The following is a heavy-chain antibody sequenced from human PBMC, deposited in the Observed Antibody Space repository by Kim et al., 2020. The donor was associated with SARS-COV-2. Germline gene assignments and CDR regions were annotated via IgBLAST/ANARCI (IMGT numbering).Heavy chain of an antibody. D-gene: IGHD1-26*01. V-gene: IGHV1-2*02. Sequence: NYVQKCRGRVTMTWDTSISTAYMEVTGLRSDDTAVYFCARARYSGSYHFDFWGQGTLVTVSS. J-gene: IGHJ4*02. CDR3: ARARYSGSYHFDF.